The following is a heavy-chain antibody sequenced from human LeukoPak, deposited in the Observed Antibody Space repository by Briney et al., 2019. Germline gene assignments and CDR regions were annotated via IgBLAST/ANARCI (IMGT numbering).Heavy chain of an antibody. J-gene: IGHJ4*02. Sequence: SVTVSFKASGGTFSSYAISWVRQAPGQGLEWMGRIIPILGIANYAQKFQGRVTITADKSTSTAYMELSSLRSEDTAVYYCASFTMVRGVIITSSFDYWGQGTLVTVSS. D-gene: IGHD3-10*01. CDR2: IIPILGIA. CDR3: ASFTMVRGVIITSSFDY. V-gene: IGHV1-69*04. CDR1: GGTFSSYA.